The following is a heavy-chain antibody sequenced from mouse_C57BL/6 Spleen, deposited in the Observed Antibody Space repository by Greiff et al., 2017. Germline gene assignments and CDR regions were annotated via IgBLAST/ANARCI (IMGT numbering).Heavy chain of an antibody. CDR1: GYTFTGYW. CDR3: ARGGLTTVVATDFDY. CDR2: ILPGSGST. V-gene: IGHV1-9*01. Sequence: QVQLKQSGAELMKPGASVKLSCKATGYTFTGYWIEWVKQRPGHGLEWIGEILPGSGSTNYNEKFKGKATFTADTSSNTAYMQLSSLTTEDSAIYYCARGGLTTVVATDFDYWGQGTTLTVSS. D-gene: IGHD1-1*01. J-gene: IGHJ2*01.